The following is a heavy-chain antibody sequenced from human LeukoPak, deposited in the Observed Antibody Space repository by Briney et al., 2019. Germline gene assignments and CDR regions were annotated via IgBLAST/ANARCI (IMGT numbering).Heavy chain of an antibody. CDR1: GYTFTTYL. Sequence: GASVKVSCKASGYTFTTYLIHWARQAPGQGLEWMGEVHPVTGGTNYAQRFQGRVTMTRDTSTSTVYMELSSLRSEDTAVYYCAREVSIAAAGTGDYYYGMDVWGQGTTVTVSS. CDR3: AREVSIAAAGTGDYYYGMDV. V-gene: IGHV1-46*01. CDR2: VHPVTGGT. J-gene: IGHJ6*02. D-gene: IGHD6-13*01.